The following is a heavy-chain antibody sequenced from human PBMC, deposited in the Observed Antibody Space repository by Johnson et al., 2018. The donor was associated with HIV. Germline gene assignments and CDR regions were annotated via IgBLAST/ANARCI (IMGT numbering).Heavy chain of an antibody. CDR3: AKEMYCNVWSVQDAFDI. D-gene: IGHD3-3*01. CDR1: GFTFSSYG. Sequence: QVQLVESGGGVVQPGWSLRLSCAASGFTFSSYGMHWVRQAPGKGLEWVAFIRYDGSNKYYADSVKGRFTISRDNSKNTLYLQMNSLRAEDTAVYYCAKEMYCNVWSVQDAFDIWGQGTMVTVSS. J-gene: IGHJ3*02. CDR2: IRYDGSNK. V-gene: IGHV3-30*02.